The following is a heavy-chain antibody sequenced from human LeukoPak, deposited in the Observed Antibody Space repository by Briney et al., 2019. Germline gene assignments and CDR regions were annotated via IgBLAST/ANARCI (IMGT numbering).Heavy chain of an antibody. V-gene: IGHV5-51*01. D-gene: IGHD2-15*01. J-gene: IGHJ5*02. CDR3: ARQEYCSGGSCYTWFDP. CDR2: IYPGDSDI. CDR1: GYSFTNNW. Sequence: GESLKISCKGSGYSFTNNWIGWVRQMPGKGLEWMGMIYPGDSDIRYSPSFQGQVTISADKSISTAYLQWSSLKASDTAMYYCARQEYCSGGSCYTWFDPWGQGTLVTVSS.